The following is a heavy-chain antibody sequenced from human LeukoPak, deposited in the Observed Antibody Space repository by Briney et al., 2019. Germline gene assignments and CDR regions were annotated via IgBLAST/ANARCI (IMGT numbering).Heavy chain of an antibody. CDR2: ISNSSTI. D-gene: IGHD2-2*01. CDR1: GFPFSSYS. Sequence: PGGSLRLSCAASGFPFSSYSKKCVRQARGRGLEWVSYISNSSTIYYADSVKGRFTISRDNAKNSLYLQMNSLRAEDTAVYYCARGLLGYCSSTSCYGGNWFDPWGQGTLVTVSS. CDR3: ARGLLGYCSSTSCYGGNWFDP. V-gene: IGHV3-48*01. J-gene: IGHJ5*02.